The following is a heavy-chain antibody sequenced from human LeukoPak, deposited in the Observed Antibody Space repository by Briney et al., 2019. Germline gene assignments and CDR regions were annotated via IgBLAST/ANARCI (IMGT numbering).Heavy chain of an antibody. V-gene: IGHV4-34*01. Sequence: SGGSLRLSCAASGFTFSDYYMSWIRQPPGKGLEWIGEVNHSGSTNYNPSLKSRVTISVDTPKNQFSLKLSSVTAADTAVYYCARGDNWNFDYWGQGTLVTVSS. J-gene: IGHJ4*02. CDR1: GFTFSDYY. D-gene: IGHD1-20*01. CDR3: ARGDNWNFDY. CDR2: VNHSGST.